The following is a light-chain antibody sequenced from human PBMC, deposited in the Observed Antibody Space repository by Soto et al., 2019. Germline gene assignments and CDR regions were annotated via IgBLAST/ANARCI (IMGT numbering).Light chain of an antibody. Sequence: DIQMTQSPSSLSASVGDRVTITCRASQSISIYLNWYQQKPGKAPKVLIYAASSLQSGVPPRFSGSGSGTDFTLTISSLQPEDFATYFCQQSYNIPPATFGHGTKVDIK. V-gene: IGKV1-39*01. CDR2: AAS. J-gene: IGKJ1*01. CDR1: QSISIY. CDR3: QQSYNIPPAT.